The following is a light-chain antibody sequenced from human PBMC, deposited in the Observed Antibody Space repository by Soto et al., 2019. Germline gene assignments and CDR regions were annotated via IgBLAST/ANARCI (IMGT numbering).Light chain of an antibody. CDR1: QSVDSY. J-gene: IGKJ2*01. CDR2: DVS. V-gene: IGKV3-11*01. Sequence: EIVLTQSPVTLSLSPGERATLSCRASQSVDSYLAWYQQKPGQAPRLLIYDVSNRATGIPARFSGSGSGTDFTLTISRLEPEDFGVYYCQQYGSTPRTFGQGTKLEIK. CDR3: QQYGSTPRT.